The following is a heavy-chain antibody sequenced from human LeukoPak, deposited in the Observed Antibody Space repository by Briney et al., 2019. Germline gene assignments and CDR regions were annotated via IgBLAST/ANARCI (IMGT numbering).Heavy chain of an antibody. V-gene: IGHV4-38-2*01. CDR2: IYHSGST. D-gene: IGHD6-13*01. CDR3: ARSYGSSWYKAH. Sequence: KPSETLSLTCAVSGYSISSGYYWGWIRQPPGKGLEWIRSIYHSGSTYYNPSLKSRVTISLDTSKNQFSLKLSSVTAADTAVYYCARSYGSSWYKAHWGQGTLVTVSS. J-gene: IGHJ4*02. CDR1: GYSISSGYY.